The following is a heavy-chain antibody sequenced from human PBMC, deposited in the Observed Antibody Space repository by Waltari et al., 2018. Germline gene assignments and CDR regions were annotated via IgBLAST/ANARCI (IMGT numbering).Heavy chain of an antibody. CDR2: IKQDGSDK. Sequence: EVQLVESGGGLVHPGGSLRLSCAASGFSFSSYWRSWVRQAPGKGLEWVASIKQDGSDKHYMDSVRGRFTISRDNAKKSLYLEMNRLIDDDTAVYYCASVRSGWDFWGQGTLVTVSS. CDR3: ASVRSGWDF. D-gene: IGHD6-19*01. CDR1: GFSFSSYW. V-gene: IGHV3-7*02. J-gene: IGHJ4*02.